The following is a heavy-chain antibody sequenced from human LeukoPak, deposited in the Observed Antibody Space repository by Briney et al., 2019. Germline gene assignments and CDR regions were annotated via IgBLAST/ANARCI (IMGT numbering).Heavy chain of an antibody. V-gene: IGHV4-4*02. CDR3: ALLAPKYSSVQNFTAYYYYGMDV. CDR2: IYHSGAT. D-gene: IGHD6-25*01. J-gene: IGHJ6*02. CDR1: GGSISSSSSIC. Sequence: PSETLSLTCAVSGGSISSSSSICWTWVRQPPGKGLEWIGEIYHSGATNYNPSLKSRVTMLLDKSKNQFSLKLNSVTAADTAVYYCALLAPKYSSVQNFTAYYYYGMDVWGQGTTVTVSS.